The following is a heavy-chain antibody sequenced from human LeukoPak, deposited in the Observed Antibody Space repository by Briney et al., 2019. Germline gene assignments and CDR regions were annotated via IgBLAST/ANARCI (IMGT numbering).Heavy chain of an antibody. CDR1: GNTLTDLS. CDR3: AAEGQWSLLHYFNS. D-gene: IGHD3-22*01. Sequence: AASVKVSCTVSGNTLTDLSIHWVRQAPGKGLDWMGGFDPEDAEIIYAEKFQDRVTMTEDPSTDTAYLELSSLRSEDTAVYFCAAEGQWSLLHYFNSWGQGTLVTVSP. J-gene: IGHJ4*02. CDR2: FDPEDAEI. V-gene: IGHV1-24*01.